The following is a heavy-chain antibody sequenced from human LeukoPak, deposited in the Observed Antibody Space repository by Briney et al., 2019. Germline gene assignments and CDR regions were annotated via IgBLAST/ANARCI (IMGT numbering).Heavy chain of an antibody. CDR2: IRSKTDGGTT. CDR3: TTGVMITFGGVIVFDY. D-gene: IGHD3-16*02. Sequence: GGSLRLSCAASGFTCGNAWMSWVRHAPGKGLEWVGRIRSKTDGGTTDYAAPVKGRFTISRDDSKNTLYLQMNSLKTEDTAVYYCTTGVMITFGGVIVFDYWGQGTLVTVSS. V-gene: IGHV3-15*01. J-gene: IGHJ4*02. CDR1: GFTCGNAW.